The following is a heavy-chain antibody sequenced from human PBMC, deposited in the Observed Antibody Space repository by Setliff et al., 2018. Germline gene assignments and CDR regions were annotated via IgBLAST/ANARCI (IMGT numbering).Heavy chain of an antibody. CDR2: VDFSGKT. D-gene: IGHD3-10*01. CDR1: GGSIAGSHYY. CDR3: ARRYFDSGSYFYFDY. J-gene: IGHJ4*02. Sequence: PSETLSLTCNVSGGSIAGSHYYWGWIRQPPGKALEYIGYVDFSGKTDYNPSLKSRLTMSFDTSKNQFSLRLRSVSAADTAVYFCARRYFDSGSYFYFDYWGQGTLVTVSS. V-gene: IGHV4-30-4*08.